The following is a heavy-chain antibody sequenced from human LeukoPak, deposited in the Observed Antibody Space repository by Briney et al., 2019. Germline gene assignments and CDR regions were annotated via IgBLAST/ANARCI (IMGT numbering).Heavy chain of an antibody. CDR3: LRYRGYSYGTDY. CDR1: GGSISSYY. Sequence: SETLSLTCTVSGGSISSYYWSWLRQPPGQGLEWLGYIYYSGSTNYNHSLKSRVTISVDTSKNQFSLKLSPLTAAAAALYYCLRYRGYSYGTDYWGQGTLVTVSS. J-gene: IGHJ4*02. D-gene: IGHD5-18*01. V-gene: IGHV4-59*01. CDR2: IYYSGST.